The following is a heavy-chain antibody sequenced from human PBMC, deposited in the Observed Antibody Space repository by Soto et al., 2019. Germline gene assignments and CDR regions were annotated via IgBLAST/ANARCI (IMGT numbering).Heavy chain of an antibody. D-gene: IGHD5-18*01. V-gene: IGHV4-31*03. J-gene: IGHJ4*02. Sequence: PSETLSLTCTVSGGAIISGGYYFSWIRQHPWKGLELIGYIYYSGSTYYNPSLKSRVTISVDTSKNQFSLKLSSVTAADTAVYYCARVRGYSYGLDYWGQGTLVTVSS. CDR2: IYYSGST. CDR3: ARVRGYSYGLDY. CDR1: GGAIISGGYY.